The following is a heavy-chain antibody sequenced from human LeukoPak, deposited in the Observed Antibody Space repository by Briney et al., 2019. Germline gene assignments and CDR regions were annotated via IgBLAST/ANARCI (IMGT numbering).Heavy chain of an antibody. CDR2: IIPIFGTA. J-gene: IGHJ4*02. CDR3: ARDRGGSYGRNYFDY. V-gene: IGHV1-69*13. D-gene: IGHD1-26*01. Sequence: SVKVSCKASGGTFSSYAISWVRQAPGQGLEWMGGIIPIFGTANYAQKFQGRVTITADESTSTAYMELSSLRSEDTAVYYCARDRGGSYGRNYFDYWGQGTLVTVSS. CDR1: GGTFSSYA.